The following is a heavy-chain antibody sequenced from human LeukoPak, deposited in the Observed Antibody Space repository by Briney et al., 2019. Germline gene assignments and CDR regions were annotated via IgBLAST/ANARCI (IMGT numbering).Heavy chain of an antibody. D-gene: IGHD2-15*01. CDR2: FDPEDGET. CDR1: GYTLTELS. Sequence: GASVKVSCKVSGYTLTELSMHWVRQAPGKGLEWMGGFDPEDGETIYAQKFQGRVTMTEDTSTDTAYMELSSLRSEDTAVYYCATVWDDCSGGRCYGMDVWGQGTTVTVSS. CDR3: ATVWDDCSGGRCYGMDV. J-gene: IGHJ6*02. V-gene: IGHV1-24*01.